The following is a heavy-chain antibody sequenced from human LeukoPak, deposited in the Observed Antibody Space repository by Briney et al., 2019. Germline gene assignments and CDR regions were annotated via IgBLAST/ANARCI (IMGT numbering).Heavy chain of an antibody. Sequence: PGGSLRLSCAASGFTFSSYSMNWVRQAPGKGLEWVSSISSSSSYIYYADSVKRRFTISRDNAKNSLYLQMNSLRAEDTAVYYCARERLRAMVRGGAFDYWGQGTLVTVSS. D-gene: IGHD3-10*01. CDR2: ISSSSSYI. CDR1: GFTFSSYS. J-gene: IGHJ4*02. CDR3: ARERLRAMVRGGAFDY. V-gene: IGHV3-21*01.